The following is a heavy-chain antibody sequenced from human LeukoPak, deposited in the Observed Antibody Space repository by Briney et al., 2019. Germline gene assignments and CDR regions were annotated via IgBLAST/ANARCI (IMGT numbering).Heavy chain of an antibody. D-gene: IGHD2-15*01. CDR1: GFTFSDYY. Sequence: GGSLRLSCAASGFTFSDYYMSWIRQAPGKGLEWVSYISSSGSTIYYADSVKGRFTISRDNAKNSLYLQMNSLRAEDTAVYYCAREMGGPDRSYYGMDVWGQGTTATVSS. CDR3: AREMGGPDRSYYGMDV. J-gene: IGHJ6*02. V-gene: IGHV3-11*01. CDR2: ISSSGSTI.